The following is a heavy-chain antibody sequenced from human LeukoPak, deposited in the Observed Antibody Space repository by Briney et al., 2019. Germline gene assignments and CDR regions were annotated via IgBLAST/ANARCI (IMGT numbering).Heavy chain of an antibody. D-gene: IGHD3-22*01. CDR2: IYYSGST. Sequence: SETLSLTCTVSGGSISSGDYYWSWIRQPPGKGLEWMGYIYYSGSTYYNPSLKSRVTISVDTSKNQFSLKLSSVTAADTAVYYCARRSRYYDSSGYYQFDYWGQGTLVTVSS. J-gene: IGHJ4*02. V-gene: IGHV4-30-4*01. CDR1: GGSISSGDYY. CDR3: ARRSRYYDSSGYYQFDY.